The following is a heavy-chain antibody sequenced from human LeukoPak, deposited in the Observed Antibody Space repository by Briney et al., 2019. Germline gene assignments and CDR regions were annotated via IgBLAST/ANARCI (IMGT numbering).Heavy chain of an antibody. D-gene: IGHD6-13*01. CDR2: IYYSGST. V-gene: IGHV4-61*08. CDR1: GGSISSGDYY. Sequence: PSETLSLTCTVSGGSISSGDYYWSWIRQPPGKGLEWIGYIYYSGSTNYNPSLKSRVTISVDTSKNQFSLKLSSVTAADTAVYYCARETAAMGFDYWGQGTLVTVSS. CDR3: ARETAAMGFDY. J-gene: IGHJ4*02.